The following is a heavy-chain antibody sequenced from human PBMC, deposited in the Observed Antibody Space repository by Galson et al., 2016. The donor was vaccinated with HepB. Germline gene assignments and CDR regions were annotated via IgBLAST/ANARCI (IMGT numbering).Heavy chain of an antibody. CDR2: ISTTGRYI. V-gene: IGHV3-21*01. Sequence: SLRLSCAASGFTFDTYCMNWVRQAPGKGLEWVASISTTGRYIYYADSVEGRFTISGDSAQNSVYLQMNSLRPEDTAIYYCARGGVSITIFGVVPYFDSWGQGALVTVSS. D-gene: IGHD3-3*01. CDR3: ARGGVSITIFGVVPYFDS. J-gene: IGHJ4*02. CDR1: GFTFDTYC.